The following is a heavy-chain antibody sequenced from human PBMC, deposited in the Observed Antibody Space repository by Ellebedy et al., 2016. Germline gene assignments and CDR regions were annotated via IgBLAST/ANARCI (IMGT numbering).Heavy chain of an antibody. D-gene: IGHD1-26*01. CDR1: GFTFSDYY. J-gene: IGHJ4*02. CDR3: ATVGATR. Sequence: GESLKISXAASGFTFSDYYIDWLRQAPGKGLEWVGRIKNKANTYNTEYAASVKGRVTISRDDPKNSVYLQVNSLKTEDTAVYYCATVGATRWGQGTLVIVSS. CDR2: IKNKANTYNT. V-gene: IGHV3-72*01.